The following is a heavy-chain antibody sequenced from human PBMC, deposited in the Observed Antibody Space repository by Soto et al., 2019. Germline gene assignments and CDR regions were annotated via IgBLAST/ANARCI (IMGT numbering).Heavy chain of an antibody. D-gene: IGHD3-3*01. J-gene: IGHJ6*02. V-gene: IGHV3-30-3*01. Sequence: QVQLVESGGGVVQPGRSLRLSCAASGFTFSSYAMHWVRQAPGKGLEWVAVISYDGSNKYYADSVKGRFTISRDNSKNTLYVQMNSLRAEETAVYYFARGVTTGMDVWGQGTTVTVSS. CDR2: ISYDGSNK. CDR1: GFTFSSYA. CDR3: ARGVTTGMDV.